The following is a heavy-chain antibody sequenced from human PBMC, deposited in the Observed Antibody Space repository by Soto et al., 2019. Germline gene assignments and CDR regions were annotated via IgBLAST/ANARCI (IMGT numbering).Heavy chain of an antibody. V-gene: IGHV4-31*03. D-gene: IGHD3-10*01. CDR2: IYYSGST. CDR1: GGSISSGGYY. CDR3: ASQPYYYTSGTYYAFDV. Sequence: SETLSLTCTVSGGSISSGGYYWSWIRQHPGKGLEWIGYIYYSGSTYYNPSLKSRVTISVDTSQNQFSLNLSSVTAADTAVYYCASQPYYYTSGTYYAFDVWGRGTMVTVSS. J-gene: IGHJ3*01.